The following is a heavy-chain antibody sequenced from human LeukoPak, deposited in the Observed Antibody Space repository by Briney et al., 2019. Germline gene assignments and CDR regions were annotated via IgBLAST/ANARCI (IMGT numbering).Heavy chain of an antibody. D-gene: IGHD1-7*01. V-gene: IGHV1-2*02. CDR3: ARWLELQWDAFDI. J-gene: IGHJ3*02. CDR1: GYPFTGYY. CDR2: INPDSGGT. Sequence: GASVKVSCKASGYPFTGYYMHWVRQAPGQGLEWMGWINPDSGGTNYAQKFQDRVTMTRDTSISTAYMELSRLRSDDTAVYYCARWLELQWDAFDIWGQGTMLTVSS.